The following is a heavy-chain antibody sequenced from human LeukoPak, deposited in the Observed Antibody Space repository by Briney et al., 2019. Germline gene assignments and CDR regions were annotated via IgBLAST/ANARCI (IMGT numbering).Heavy chain of an antibody. Sequence: PGGSLRLSCAASGFTFSVYGMHWVRQAPGKGLEWVAFTRYDGTDKYYADSVRGRFTISRDSSKNTLYLQMNSLRAEDTAVYYCAKGKCSSNSCYVFDYWGQGTLVTVSS. CDR2: TRYDGTDK. CDR1: GFTFSVYG. D-gene: IGHD2-2*01. J-gene: IGHJ4*02. V-gene: IGHV3-30*02. CDR3: AKGKCSSNSCYVFDY.